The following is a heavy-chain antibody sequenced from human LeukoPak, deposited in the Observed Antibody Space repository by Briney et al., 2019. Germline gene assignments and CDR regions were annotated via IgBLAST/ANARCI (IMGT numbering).Heavy chain of an antibody. V-gene: IGHV3-33*01. CDR1: GFTFSSYG. Sequence: PGRSLRLSCAASGFTFSSYGMYWVRQAQGKGLEWVAVIWYDGSNKYYADSVKGRFTISRDNSKNTLYLQMNSLRAEDTAVYYCARGATWVRFDYWGQGTLVTVSS. CDR3: ARGATWVRFDY. CDR2: IWYDGSNK. J-gene: IGHJ4*02. D-gene: IGHD1-26*01.